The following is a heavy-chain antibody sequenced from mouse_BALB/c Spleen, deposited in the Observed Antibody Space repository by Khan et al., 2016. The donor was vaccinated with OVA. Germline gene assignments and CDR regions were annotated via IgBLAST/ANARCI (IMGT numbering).Heavy chain of an antibody. D-gene: IGHD3-1*01. CDR3: ARGGSSGPAWFAY. V-gene: IGHV3-6*02. CDR2: IRYDGHS. J-gene: IGHJ3*01. CDR1: GYSITSGYF. Sequence: EVQLQESGPGLVKPSQSLSLTCSVTGYSITSGYFWNWIRQFPGNKLEWMGYIRYDGHSNYNPSLKNRISITRDTSKNQFFLKLTSVTPEDTAPFYGARGGSSGPAWFAYWGQGTLVTVSA.